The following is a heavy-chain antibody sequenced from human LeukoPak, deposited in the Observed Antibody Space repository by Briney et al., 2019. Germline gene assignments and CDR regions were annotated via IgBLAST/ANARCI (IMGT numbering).Heavy chain of an antibody. Sequence: SETLSLTCAVSGGSFSGYYWSWIRQPPGKGLEWIGEINHSGNTNYNPSLKSRVTISVDTSNKQFSLKLSSVTAADTAVYYCARDGDMLATIFDFWGQGTLVTVSS. D-gene: IGHD5-12*01. CDR2: INHSGNT. CDR1: GGSFSGYY. J-gene: IGHJ4*02. CDR3: ARDGDMLATIFDF. V-gene: IGHV4-34*01.